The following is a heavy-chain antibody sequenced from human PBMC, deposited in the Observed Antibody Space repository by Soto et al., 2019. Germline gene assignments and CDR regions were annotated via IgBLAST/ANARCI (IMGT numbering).Heavy chain of an antibody. D-gene: IGHD4-4*01. CDR3: ARHSNRNYGLYYFDY. CDR1: GGYVSSYD. CDR2: IYYSGST. J-gene: IGHJ4*02. V-gene: IGHV4-59*08. Sequence: SETLSLTCTVSGGYVSSYDWSWIRQPPGKGLEWIEYIYYSGSTKYNPSLKSRVTMSVDTSNNQFSLKVSSVTAADTAVYYCARHSNRNYGLYYFDYWGLGALVTVSS.